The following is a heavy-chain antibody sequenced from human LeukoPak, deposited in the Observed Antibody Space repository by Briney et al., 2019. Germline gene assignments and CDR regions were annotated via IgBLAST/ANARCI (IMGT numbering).Heavy chain of an antibody. CDR1: GVTFSSYA. V-gene: IGHV3-30-3*01. Sequence: GGSLRLSCAASGVTFSSYAMHWVRQAPRKGLEWVAVISYDGSNKYYADSVKSRFTISRDNSKNTLYLQMNSLRAEDTAVYYCARVIDWYSGMDVWGQGTTVTVSS. CDR3: ARVIDWYSGMDV. D-gene: IGHD3-9*01. J-gene: IGHJ6*02. CDR2: ISYDGSNK.